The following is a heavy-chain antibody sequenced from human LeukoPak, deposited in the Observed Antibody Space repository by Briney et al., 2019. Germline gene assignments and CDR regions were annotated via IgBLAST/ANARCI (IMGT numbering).Heavy chain of an antibody. D-gene: IGHD3-3*01. CDR3: ARRPYDFWSGYYYYYGMDV. Sequence: ASVKVSCKASGYTFTGYYMHWVRQAPGQGLEWMGWINPNSGGTNYAQKFQGRVTMTRDTSISTAYMELSRLRSDDTAVYYCARRPYDFWSGYYYYYGMDVWGQGTTVTVS. J-gene: IGHJ6*02. CDR2: INPNSGGT. CDR1: GYTFTGYY. V-gene: IGHV1-2*02.